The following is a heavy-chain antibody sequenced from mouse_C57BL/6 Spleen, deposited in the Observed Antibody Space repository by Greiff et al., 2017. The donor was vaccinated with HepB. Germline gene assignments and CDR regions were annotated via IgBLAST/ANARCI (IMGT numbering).Heavy chain of an antibody. CDR2: IHPNSGST. D-gene: IGHD3-2*02. J-gene: IGHJ2*01. CDR1: GYTFTSYW. CDR3: ARGAGYVYFDY. Sequence: QVQLQQPGAELVKPGASVKLSCKASGYTFTSYWMHWVKQRPGQGLEWIGMIHPNSGSTNYNEKFKSKATLTVDKSSSTAYLQLSSLTSEDSAVYYCARGAGYVYFDYWGQGTTLTVSS. V-gene: IGHV1-64*01.